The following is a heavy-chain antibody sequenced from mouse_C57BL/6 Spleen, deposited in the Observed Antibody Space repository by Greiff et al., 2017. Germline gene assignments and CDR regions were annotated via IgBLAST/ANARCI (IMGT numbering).Heavy chain of an antibody. V-gene: IGHV5-4*01. J-gene: IGHJ2*01. CDR1: GFTFSSYA. D-gene: IGHD2-1*01. CDR3: ARDGNSFFDY. Sequence: EVQLVESGGGLVKPGGSLKLSCAASGFTFSSYAMPWVRQTPEKRLEWIGTIGDGGSDTYYPDNVKGRVTISRDTAKNKLYLQMSHLKSEDTAMYYCARDGNSFFDYWGQGTTLTVSS. CDR2: IGDGGSDT.